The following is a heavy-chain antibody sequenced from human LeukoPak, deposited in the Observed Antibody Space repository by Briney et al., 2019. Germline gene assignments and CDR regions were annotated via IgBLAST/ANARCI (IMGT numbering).Heavy chain of an antibody. D-gene: IGHD3-3*01. J-gene: IGHJ6*03. V-gene: IGHV4-61*02. CDR3: ARDVGRVNYDFWSGYPDGYYYYYMDV. CDR2: IYTSGST. Sequence: PSETLSLTCTVSGGSISSGSYYWSWIRQPAGKGLEWIGRIYTSGSTNYNPSLKSRVTISVDTSKNQFSLKLSSVTAADTAVYYCARDVGRVNYDFWSGYPDGYYYYYMDVWGKGTTVTVSS. CDR1: GGSISSGSYY.